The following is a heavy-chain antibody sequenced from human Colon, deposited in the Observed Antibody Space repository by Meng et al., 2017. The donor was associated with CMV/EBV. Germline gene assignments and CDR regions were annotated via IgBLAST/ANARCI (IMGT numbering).Heavy chain of an antibody. Sequence: SISSCDWWSWVRQPPGKWLEWIGAIYHSGRTTYNPSLKSRVTISVDKSKNQFSLKLSSVPAADTAVYYCARAKIVVVVAATLSSFDPWGQGTLVTVSS. J-gene: IGHJ5*02. V-gene: IGHV4-4*02. CDR1: SISSCDW. CDR3: ARAKIVVVVAATLSSFDP. D-gene: IGHD2-15*01. CDR2: IYHSGRT.